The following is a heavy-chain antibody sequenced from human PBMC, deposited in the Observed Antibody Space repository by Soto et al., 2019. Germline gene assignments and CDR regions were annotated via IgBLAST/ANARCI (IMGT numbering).Heavy chain of an antibody. CDR3: ARCIAAAEDWYYGMDV. V-gene: IGHV5-51*01. CDR2: IYPGDSDT. D-gene: IGHD6-13*01. CDR1: GYSFTSYW. J-gene: IGHJ6*02. Sequence: GESLKISCKGSGYSFTSYWIGWVRQMPGKGLEWMGIIYPGDSDTRYSPSFQGQVTTSADKSISTAYLQWGSLKASDTAMYYCARCIAAAEDWYYGMDVWGQGTTVTVSS.